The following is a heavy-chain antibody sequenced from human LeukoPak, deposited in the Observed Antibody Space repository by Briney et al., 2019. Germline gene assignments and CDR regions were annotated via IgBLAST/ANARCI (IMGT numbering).Heavy chain of an antibody. CDR1: GFTFSNYW. V-gene: IGHV3-74*01. Sequence: GGSLRLSCAASGFTFSNYWMHWVRQGSGKGLVWVSRISTDGNTTNYADSVKGRFTISRDNAKNTLYLQMSSLTAEDTAVYYCTRDVGLYGSGSYYRDWGQGSLVTVSS. CDR3: TRDVGLYGSGSYYRD. D-gene: IGHD3-10*01. CDR2: ISTDGNTT. J-gene: IGHJ4*02.